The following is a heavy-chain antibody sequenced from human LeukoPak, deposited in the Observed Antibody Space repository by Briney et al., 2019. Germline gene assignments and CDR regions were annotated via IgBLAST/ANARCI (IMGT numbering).Heavy chain of an antibody. CDR2: ISAYNGNT. D-gene: IGHD1-7*01. V-gene: IGHV1-18*01. CDR1: GYTFTSYG. Sequence: ASVKVSCKASGYTFTSYGISWVRQAPGQGLEWMGWISAYNGNTNYAQKLQGRVTMTTDTSTSTAYMELRSLRSDDTAVYYCAGVGWNYVVPDAFDIWGQGTMVTVSS. CDR3: AGVGWNYVVPDAFDI. J-gene: IGHJ3*02.